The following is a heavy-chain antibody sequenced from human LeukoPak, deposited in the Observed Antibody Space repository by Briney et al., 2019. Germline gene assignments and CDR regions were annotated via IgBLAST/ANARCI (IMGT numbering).Heavy chain of an antibody. CDR1: GFTVSSNY. D-gene: IGHD3-9*01. Sequence: GGSLRLSCAASGFTVSSNYMSWVRQALGKGLERVSVIYSGGSTYYADSVKGRFTISRDNSKNTLYLQMNSLRAEDRAVYYCATAREYFDWLLSLAPWGQGHLVTVSS. V-gene: IGHV3-53*01. J-gene: IGHJ5*02. CDR3: ATAREYFDWLLSLAP. CDR2: IYSGGST.